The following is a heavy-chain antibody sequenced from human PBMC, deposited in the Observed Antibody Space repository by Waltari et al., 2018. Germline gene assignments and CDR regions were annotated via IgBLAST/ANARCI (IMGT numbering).Heavy chain of an antibody. V-gene: IGHV3-21*02. CDR2: IGSSSSFM. Sequence: EVQLVESGGGRVKPGGSLRLPCLPTGFKFSANTLNRVRQAPGKGLEWVSSIGSSSSFMDYADSVRGRFTVSRDNAKNTLYLQMDTLRAEDTAVYYCAREGAEQWVVEDYGMDVWGQGTTVTVSS. J-gene: IGHJ6*02. CDR3: AREGAEQWVVEDYGMDV. D-gene: IGHD6-19*01. CDR1: GFKFSANT.